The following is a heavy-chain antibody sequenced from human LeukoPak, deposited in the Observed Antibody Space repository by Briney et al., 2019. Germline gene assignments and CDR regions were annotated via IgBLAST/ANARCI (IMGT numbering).Heavy chain of an antibody. CDR1: GGTFTSYT. D-gene: IGHD3-16*01. J-gene: IGHJ5*02. CDR2: IIPILGIA. V-gene: IGHV1-69*02. CDR3: TSSSYANNWFDP. Sequence: ASVKVSCXASGGTFTSYTISWVRQAPGQGLEWMGRIIPILGIANYAQKFQGRVTITADKSTSTAYMELSSLRSEDTAVYYCTSSSYANNWFDPWGQGTLVTVSS.